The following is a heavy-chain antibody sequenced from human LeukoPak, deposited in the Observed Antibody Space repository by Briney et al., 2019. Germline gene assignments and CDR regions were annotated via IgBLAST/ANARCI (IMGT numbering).Heavy chain of an antibody. Sequence: QSGGSLRLSCAASGFTFSSDWMSWVRQAPGKGPHWVANIKQDGGEKYYVDSVKGRFTISRDNAKNSLYLQMNSLRAEDTAVYYCARDAFSRISVFGVVSDAFDIWGQGTMVTVSS. D-gene: IGHD3-3*01. J-gene: IGHJ3*02. CDR3: ARDAFSRISVFGVVSDAFDI. CDR1: GFTFSSDW. V-gene: IGHV3-7*01. CDR2: IKQDGGEK.